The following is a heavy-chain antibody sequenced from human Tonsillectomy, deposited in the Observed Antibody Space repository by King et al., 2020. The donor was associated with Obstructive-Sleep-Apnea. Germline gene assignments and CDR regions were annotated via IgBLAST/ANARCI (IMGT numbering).Heavy chain of an antibody. D-gene: IGHD6-19*01. Sequence: QVQLQESGPGLVKPSETLSLTCVVSGGSISSYYWSWIRQPPGKGLEWIGYIYYSGNTNYNPSLKSRVTISVDTSKNQFSLKLSSVTAADTAVYYCARHRAYSSGGPNWFDPWGQGTLVTVSS. CDR2: IYYSGNT. CDR3: ARHRAYSSGGPNWFDP. J-gene: IGHJ5*02. V-gene: IGHV4-59*01. CDR1: GGSISSYY.